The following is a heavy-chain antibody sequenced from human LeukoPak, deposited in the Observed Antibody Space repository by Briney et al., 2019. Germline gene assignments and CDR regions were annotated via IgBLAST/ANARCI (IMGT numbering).Heavy chain of an antibody. CDR1: GFTFSSYG. J-gene: IGHJ4*02. Sequence: PGRSLRLSCAASGFTFSSYGMHWVRQAPGKGLEWVAVIWYDGSNKYYADSVKGRFTISRDNSKNTLYLQMNSLRAEDTAVYYCAKVPISGSSDYWGQGTLVTVSS. V-gene: IGHV3-33*06. D-gene: IGHD3-10*01. CDR2: IWYDGSNK. CDR3: AKVPISGSSDY.